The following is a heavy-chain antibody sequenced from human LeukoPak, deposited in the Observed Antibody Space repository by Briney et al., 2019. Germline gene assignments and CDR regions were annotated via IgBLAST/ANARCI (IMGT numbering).Heavy chain of an antibody. CDR3: ARDMSSWNTNYNNWFDP. Sequence: GASVKVSCKASGYTFTGYYMHWVRQAPGQGLEWMGWINPNSGGTNYAQKFQGRVTMTRDTSISTAYMELSRLRSDDTAVYYCARDMSSWNTNYNNWFDPWGQGTLVTVS. D-gene: IGHD6-13*01. CDR1: GYTFTGYY. CDR2: INPNSGGT. J-gene: IGHJ5*02. V-gene: IGHV1-2*02.